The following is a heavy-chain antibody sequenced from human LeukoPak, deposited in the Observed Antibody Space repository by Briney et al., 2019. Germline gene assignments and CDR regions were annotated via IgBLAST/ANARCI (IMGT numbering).Heavy chain of an antibody. V-gene: IGHV4-59*01. D-gene: IGHD6-19*01. Sequence: PSETLSLTCTVSGGSISSYYWSWIRQPPGQGQERVGYIYYSGSTNYNPSLKSRVTISVDTCKNQFSLKLSSVTAADTTVYYGARERGKYSSGYIDYWGQRTLVTVSS. CDR1: GGSISSYY. CDR3: ARERGKYSSGYIDY. J-gene: IGHJ4*02. CDR2: IYYSGST.